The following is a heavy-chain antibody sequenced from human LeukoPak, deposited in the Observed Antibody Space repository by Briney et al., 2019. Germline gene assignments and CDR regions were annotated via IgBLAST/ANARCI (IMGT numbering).Heavy chain of an antibody. Sequence: SETLSLTCTVPGGSISSGDYYWSWIRQPPGKGLEWIGYIYYSGSTYYNPSLKSRITISVDTSKNQFSLKLSSVTAADTAVYYCAREGTTYYYGSGSPLVDYWGQGTLVTVSS. D-gene: IGHD3-10*01. J-gene: IGHJ4*02. V-gene: IGHV4-30-4*01. CDR2: IYYSGST. CDR1: GGSISSGDYY. CDR3: AREGTTYYYGSGSPLVDY.